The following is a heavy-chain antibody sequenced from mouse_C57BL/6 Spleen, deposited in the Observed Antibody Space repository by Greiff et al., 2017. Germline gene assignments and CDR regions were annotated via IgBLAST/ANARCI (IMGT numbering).Heavy chain of an antibody. V-gene: IGHV1-81*01. D-gene: IGHD1-1*01. CDR2: IYPRSGNT. Sequence: VQLQQSGAELARPGASVKLSCKASGYTFTSYGISWVKQRTGQGLEWIGEIYPRSGNTYYNEKFKGKATLTADKSSSTAYMELRSLTSEDSAVDFCARYYGSSYYFDYWGQGTTLTVSS. CDR1: GYTFTSYG. CDR3: ARYYGSSYYFDY. J-gene: IGHJ2*01.